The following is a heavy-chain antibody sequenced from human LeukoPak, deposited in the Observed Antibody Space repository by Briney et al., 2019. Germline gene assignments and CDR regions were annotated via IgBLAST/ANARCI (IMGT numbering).Heavy chain of an antibody. Sequence: GGSLRLSCAASGFTFSDYYMSWIRQAPGQGLEWVSYTTNTGSPRYYADSVKGRFTISRDNAKNSLSLQMNSLSVDDTAVYYCARGSYYYGSGSYYNVVYWGQGTLVTVSS. J-gene: IGHJ4*02. CDR3: ARGSYYYGSGSYYNVVY. CDR2: TTNTGSPR. CDR1: GFTFSDYY. D-gene: IGHD3-10*01. V-gene: IGHV3-11*04.